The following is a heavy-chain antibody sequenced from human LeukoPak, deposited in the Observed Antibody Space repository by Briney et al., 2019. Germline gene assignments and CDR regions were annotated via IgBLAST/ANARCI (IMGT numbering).Heavy chain of an antibody. CDR3: ARDLEYCSGGACFGY. Sequence: SETLSLTCTVSGGSISSYFWSWIRQPPGKGLEWIGYIFYRGSTKYNPSLKSRVTILGDTSMKQFSLKLRSVTAADTAVYYCARDLEYCSGGACFGYWGKGTLVTVSS. D-gene: IGHD2-15*01. CDR1: GGSISSYF. V-gene: IGHV4-59*01. J-gene: IGHJ4*02. CDR2: IFYRGST.